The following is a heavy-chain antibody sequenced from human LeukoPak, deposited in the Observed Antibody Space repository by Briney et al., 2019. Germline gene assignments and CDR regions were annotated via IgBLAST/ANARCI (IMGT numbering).Heavy chain of an antibody. D-gene: IGHD6-13*01. J-gene: IGHJ4*02. Sequence: GGSLRLSCAASGFTFSSYGMHWVRQAPGKGLEWEAVISYDGSNKYYADSVKGRFTISRDNSKNTLYLQMNSLRAEDTAVYYCAKESSWSFDYWGQGTLVTVSS. CDR2: ISYDGSNK. CDR3: AKESSWSFDY. CDR1: GFTFSSYG. V-gene: IGHV3-30*18.